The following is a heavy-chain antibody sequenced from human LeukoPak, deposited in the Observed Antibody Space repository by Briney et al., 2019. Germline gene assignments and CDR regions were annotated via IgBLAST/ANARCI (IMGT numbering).Heavy chain of an antibody. D-gene: IGHD4-17*01. CDR1: GGSISSYY. CDR2: VHYSGTT. V-gene: IGHV4-59*01. Sequence: PSETLSLTCTVSGGSISSYYWSWVRQPPGKGLEFIGHVHYSGTTNYNPPLRSRVTISIETSKKHFFLKLKSVTAADTAVYYCATGYGDFRVEGRYFYSWGQGTLVTVSS. CDR3: ATGYGDFRVEGRYFYS. J-gene: IGHJ4*02.